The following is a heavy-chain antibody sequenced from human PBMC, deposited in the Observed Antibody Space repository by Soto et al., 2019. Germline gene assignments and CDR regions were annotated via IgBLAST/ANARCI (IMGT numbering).Heavy chain of an antibody. Sequence: GGSLRLSCAASGITVSSNYMSWVRQAPGKGLEWVSVIYSGGSTYYADSVKGRFTISRHNSKNTLYLQMNSLRAEDTAVYYCAIVGSSGCLDYWGQGTLVTVSS. J-gene: IGHJ4*02. CDR1: GITVSSNY. D-gene: IGHD6-19*01. CDR2: IYSGGST. V-gene: IGHV3-53*04. CDR3: AIVGSSGCLDY.